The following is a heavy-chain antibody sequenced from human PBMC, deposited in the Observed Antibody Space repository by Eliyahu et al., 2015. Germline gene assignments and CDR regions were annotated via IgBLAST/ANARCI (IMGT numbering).Heavy chain of an antibody. CDR3: ARIETNDVFPGHYYFHS. D-gene: IGHD3-9*01. Sequence: QVSLRESGPVLVRPTETLTLTCAVSGFSLSSAKMGVAWIRQPPGQALEWLAQIFSNDEKSYSSSLKTRLTISRDTSEGQVVLSLTNMGPGDSGTYFCARIETNDVFPGHYYFHSWAQGTLVTVSS. J-gene: IGHJ4*02. CDR1: GFSLSSAKMG. CDR2: IFSNDEK. V-gene: IGHV2-26*01.